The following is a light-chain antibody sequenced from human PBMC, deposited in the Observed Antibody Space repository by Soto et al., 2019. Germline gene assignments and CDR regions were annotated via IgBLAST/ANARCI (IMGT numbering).Light chain of an antibody. CDR1: QNIDNY. V-gene: IGKV1-39*01. CDR2: ATP. J-gene: IGKJ4*01. CDR3: QESYTTPAVS. Sequence: DIQMTQSPSSLSASLGDRVTITCRASQNIDNYLNWYQQKPGKAPKLLIYATPTLQSGVPSRFSGSGSGTEFTLTISSLQAEDFATYFCQESYTTPAVSFGGGTKVDI.